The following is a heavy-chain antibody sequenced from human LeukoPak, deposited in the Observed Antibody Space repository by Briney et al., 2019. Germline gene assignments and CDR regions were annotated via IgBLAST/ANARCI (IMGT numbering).Heavy chain of an antibody. CDR3: AKSTVTTNYYYYYGMDV. J-gene: IGHJ6*02. V-gene: IGHV3-30-3*02. Sequence: GRSLRLSCAASGFTFSSYAMHWVRQAPGKGLEWVAVISYDGSNKYYADSVKGRFTISRDNSKNTLYLQMNSLRAEDTAVYYCAKSTVTTNYYYYYGMDVWGQGTTVTVSS. D-gene: IGHD4-17*01. CDR1: GFTFSSYA. CDR2: ISYDGSNK.